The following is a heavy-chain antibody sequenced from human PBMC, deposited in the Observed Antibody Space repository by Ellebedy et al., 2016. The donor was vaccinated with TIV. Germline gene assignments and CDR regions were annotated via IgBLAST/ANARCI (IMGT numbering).Heavy chain of an antibody. V-gene: IGHV4-59*08. D-gene: IGHD3-22*01. CDR1: GGSLSSYF. CDR3: ARHDPRYYESSGFYYGGWFDP. J-gene: IGHJ5*02. CDR2: IDYSGNT. Sequence: PSETLSLTCTVSGGSLSSYFWSWIRQPPGKGLEWIGYIDYSGNTNYNPSLQSRVTVSVDTSKNQFSLKLSSVTAAETAVYFCARHDPRYYESSGFYYGGWFDPWGQGTLVTVSS.